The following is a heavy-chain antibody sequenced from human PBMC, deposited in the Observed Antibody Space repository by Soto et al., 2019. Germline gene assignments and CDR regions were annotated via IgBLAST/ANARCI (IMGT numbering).Heavy chain of an antibody. J-gene: IGHJ5*02. CDR1: GVSLSTSAVG. V-gene: IGHV2-26*01. CDR3: ARIVRWNLRFDP. CDR2: IFSNDEK. D-gene: IGHD1-1*01. Sequence: GSGPTLVNPTQTLTLTCTLSGVSLSTSAVGVGWIRQPPGKALEWLALIFSNDEKSYSTSLKSRLTISKDTSKSQVVLTMTNMDPVDTATYYCARIVRWNLRFDPWGQGTLVTSPQ.